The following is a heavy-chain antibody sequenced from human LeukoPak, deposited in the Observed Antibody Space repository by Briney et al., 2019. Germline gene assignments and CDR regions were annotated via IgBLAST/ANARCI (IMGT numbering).Heavy chain of an antibody. CDR1: GFTVSINY. J-gene: IGHJ4*02. CDR3: ARGPDSSGYFSF. Sequence: GGSLRLSCAASGFTVSINYMSWVRQAPGKGLEWVSVIYSAGTTYYADFVKGRFTISRDNSKNTLYLQMNSLRAEDTAVYYCARGPDSSGYFSFCGQGTLVTVSS. CDR2: IYSAGTT. D-gene: IGHD3-22*01. V-gene: IGHV3-53*01.